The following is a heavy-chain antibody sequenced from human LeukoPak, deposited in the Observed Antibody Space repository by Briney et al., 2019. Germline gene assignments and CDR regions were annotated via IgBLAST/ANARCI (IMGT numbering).Heavy chain of an antibody. V-gene: IGHV3-48*04. CDR1: GFTFSSYG. Sequence: GGSLRLSCAASGFTFSSYGMHWVRQAPGKGLEWVSYISSSSSTIYYADSVKGRFTISRDNAKNSLYLQMNSLRAEDTAVYYCARDFSGWELLPRSYYYYYGMDVWGQGTTVTVSS. J-gene: IGHJ6*02. CDR2: ISSSSSTI. D-gene: IGHD1-26*01. CDR3: ARDFSGWELLPRSYYYYYGMDV.